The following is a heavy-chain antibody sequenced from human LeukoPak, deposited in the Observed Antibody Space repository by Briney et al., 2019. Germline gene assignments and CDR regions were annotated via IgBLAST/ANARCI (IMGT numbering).Heavy chain of an antibody. CDR1: GYPFTDYY. J-gene: IGHJ3*02. CDR2: INPSGGSI. D-gene: IGHD1-26*01. Sequence: ASVKVSCKASGYPFTDYYMHWVRQAAGQGLQWMGIINPSGGSISYAQKFQGRVTMTRDTSTSTFYMQLSSLKSEDTAVYYCAKVGATTGVVSAFDIWGQGTMVTVSS. V-gene: IGHV1-46*01. CDR3: AKVGATTGVVSAFDI.